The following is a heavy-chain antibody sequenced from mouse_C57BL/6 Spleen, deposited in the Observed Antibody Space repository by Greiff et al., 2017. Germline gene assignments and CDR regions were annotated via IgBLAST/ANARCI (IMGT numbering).Heavy chain of an antibody. CDR2: IYPGDGDT. J-gene: IGHJ1*03. D-gene: IGHD1-1*01. CDR3: ARGYYGSSYGYFDV. CDR1: GYAFSSSW. Sequence: VQLQQSGPELVKPGASVKISCKASGYAFSSSWMNWVKQRPGKGLEWIGRIYPGDGDTNYNGKFKGKATLTAEKSSSTAYMQLSSLTSEDSAVYCCARGYYGSSYGYFDVWGTGTTVTVSS. V-gene: IGHV1-82*01.